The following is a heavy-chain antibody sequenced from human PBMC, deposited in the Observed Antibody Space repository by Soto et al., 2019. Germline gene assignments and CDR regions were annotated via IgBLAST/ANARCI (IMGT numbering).Heavy chain of an antibody. CDR1: GFTFSSYA. J-gene: IGHJ6*03. Sequence: PGGSLRLSCAASGFTFSSYAMSWVRQAPGKGLEWVSAITGSGGSTYYADSVKGRFTISRDNSKNTLYLQMNSLRAEDTAIYYCAKDGLVVVPTALYYYYYYMDVWGKGTTVTVSS. CDR3: AKDGLVVVPTALYYYYYYMDV. D-gene: IGHD2-2*01. V-gene: IGHV3-23*01. CDR2: ITGSGGST.